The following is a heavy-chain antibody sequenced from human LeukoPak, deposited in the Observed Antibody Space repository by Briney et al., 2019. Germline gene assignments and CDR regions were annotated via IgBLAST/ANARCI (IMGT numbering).Heavy chain of an antibody. V-gene: IGHV4-61*03. J-gene: IGHJ4*02. CDR3: AREASLAGFASGLGFNY. CDR1: GGSISSGDYY. Sequence: SETLSLTCTVSGGSISSGDYYWSWIRQPPGKGLEWIGYIYGSGYTNYNPSLKSRVTMSIDTSKNHFSLKLTSVTAADTATYYCAREASLAGFASGLGFNYWGQGILVTVSS. D-gene: IGHD6-19*01. CDR2: IYGSGYT.